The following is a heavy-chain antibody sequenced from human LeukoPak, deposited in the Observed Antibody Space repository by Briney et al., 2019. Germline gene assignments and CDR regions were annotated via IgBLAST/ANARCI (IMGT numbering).Heavy chain of an antibody. D-gene: IGHD6-19*01. CDR2: INPSGGST. CDR3: ARQGTYSSAIGMGY. CDR1: GYTFNNHY. Sequence: ASVKVSCKASGYTFNNHYMYWVRQAPGQGLEWMGVINPSGGSTSYAQKFQGRVTMTRDTSTRTVYMEVNSLRSEDTAVYYCARQGTYSSAIGMGYWGQGTLVSVSS. V-gene: IGHV1-46*02. J-gene: IGHJ4*02.